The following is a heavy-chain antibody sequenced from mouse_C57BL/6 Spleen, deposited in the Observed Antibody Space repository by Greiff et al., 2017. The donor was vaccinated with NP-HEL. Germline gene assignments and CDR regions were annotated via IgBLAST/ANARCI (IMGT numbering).Heavy chain of an antibody. CDR1: GFTFTDYY. D-gene: IGHD1-1*01. CDR2: IRNKANGYTT. CDR3: ARNYYGSSPLDY. Sequence: EVKVVESGGGLVQPGGSLSLSCAASGFTFTDYYMSWVRQPPGKALEWLGFIRNKANGYTTEYSASVKGRFTISRDNSQSILYLQMNALRAEDSATYYCARNYYGSSPLDYWGQGTTLTVSS. V-gene: IGHV7-3*01. J-gene: IGHJ2*01.